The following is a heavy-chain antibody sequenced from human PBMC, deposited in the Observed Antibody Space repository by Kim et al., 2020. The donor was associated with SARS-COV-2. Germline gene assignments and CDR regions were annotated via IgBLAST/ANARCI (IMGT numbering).Heavy chain of an antibody. V-gene: IGHV1-69*13. CDR2: LIPMFGTP. J-gene: IGHJ1*01. CDR3: ERDQWELPQR. Sequence: SVKVSCKASGGSFSSYGISWVRQAPGQGLQWMGGLIPMFGTPKYAQSFQGRVTITADESIRTAYMELRSLRSEDTAVYYCERDQWELPQRWGQGTLVTV. D-gene: IGHD1-26*01. CDR1: GGSFSSYG.